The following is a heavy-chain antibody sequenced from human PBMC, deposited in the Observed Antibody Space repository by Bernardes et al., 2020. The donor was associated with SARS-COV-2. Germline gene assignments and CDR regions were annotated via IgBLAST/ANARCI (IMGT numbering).Heavy chain of an antibody. CDR2: IGGGPEDY. D-gene: IGHD2-2*01. Sequence: SLRRSCRTSGIPFNHYAMTWVRQAPGKGLEWVSTIGGGPEDYYYAGAVKGRFTVARDDSRSTLYLQMNSLRVEDTAIYYCAKDQTSFNRRYDALDVWGQGTMVTVSS. V-gene: IGHV3-23*01. J-gene: IGHJ3*01. CDR3: AKDQTSFNRRYDALDV. CDR1: GIPFNHYA.